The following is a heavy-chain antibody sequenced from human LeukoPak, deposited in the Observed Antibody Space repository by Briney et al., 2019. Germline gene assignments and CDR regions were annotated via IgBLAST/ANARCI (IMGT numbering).Heavy chain of an antibody. V-gene: IGHV3-53*01. CDR2: IYSGST. D-gene: IGHD4/OR15-4a*01. J-gene: IGHJ4*02. CDR3: ARRAGAYSHPYDY. CDR1: GFTFDDYG. Sequence: PGGSLRLSCAASGFTFDDYGMSWVRQAPGKGLEWVSFIYSGSTHYSDSVKGRFTISRDNSKNTLYLQMNSLRAEDTAVYYCARRAGAYSHPYDYWGQGTLVTVSS.